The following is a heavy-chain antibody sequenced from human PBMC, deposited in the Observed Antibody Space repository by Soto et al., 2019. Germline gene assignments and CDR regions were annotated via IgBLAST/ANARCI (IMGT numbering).Heavy chain of an antibody. V-gene: IGHV4-59*01. CDR2: IYYSGST. J-gene: IGHJ6*03. D-gene: IGHD3-16*02. CDR1: GGSINSYY. Sequence: SETLSLTCTVSGGSINSYYWSWIRQPSGKGLEWIGYIYYSGSTNYNPSLKSRVTISVDTSKNQFSLKLSSVTAADTAVYYCAREQASYGYYYYMDVWGKGTTVTVSS. CDR3: AREQASYGYYYYMDV.